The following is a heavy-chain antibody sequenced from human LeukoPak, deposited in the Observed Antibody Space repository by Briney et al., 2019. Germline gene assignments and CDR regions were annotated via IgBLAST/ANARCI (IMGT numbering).Heavy chain of an antibody. D-gene: IGHD6-13*01. CDR3: AREPTYTSSWYTTCDS. CDR1: GFTFSSYW. Sequence: PGGSLRLSCAASGFTFSSYWMSWVRQAPGKGLEWVANIKQDGSEKYYVDSVKGRFTISRDNAKNSLYLQMNSLRAEDTAVYYCAREPTYTSSWYTTCDSWGQGTLVTVSS. CDR2: IKQDGSEK. V-gene: IGHV3-7*01. J-gene: IGHJ5*01.